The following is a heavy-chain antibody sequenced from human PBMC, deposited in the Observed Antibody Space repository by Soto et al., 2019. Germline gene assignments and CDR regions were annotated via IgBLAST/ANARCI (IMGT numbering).Heavy chain of an antibody. V-gene: IGHV1-3*01. Sequence: ASVKVSCKTSGYTFTSYAMHWVRQAPGQRLEWMGWINAGNGNTKYSQKFQGRVTITRDTSASTAYMELSSLRSEDTAVYYCAREEPIAAAGLDYWGQGTLVTVSS. CDR3: AREEPIAAAGLDY. CDR1: GYTFTSYA. D-gene: IGHD6-13*01. J-gene: IGHJ4*02. CDR2: INAGNGNT.